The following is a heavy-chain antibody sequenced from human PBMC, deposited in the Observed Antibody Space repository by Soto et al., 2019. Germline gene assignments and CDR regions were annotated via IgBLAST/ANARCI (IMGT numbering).Heavy chain of an antibody. Sequence: GSLRLSCQASGFNFRLYEMHWVRKAPGKGLEWVSYISSSGLTTYYADFAEGRFAISRDNAKDSLYLHLNSLRVGDTAVYYCARYGTRGDWWGLGTQVTVSS. V-gene: IGHV3-48*03. D-gene: IGHD3-10*01. CDR2: ISSSGLTT. CDR1: GFNFRLYE. CDR3: ARYGTRGDW. J-gene: IGHJ5*01.